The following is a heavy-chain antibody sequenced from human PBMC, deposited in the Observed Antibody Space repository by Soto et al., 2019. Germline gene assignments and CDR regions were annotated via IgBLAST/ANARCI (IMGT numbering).Heavy chain of an antibody. CDR3: ARTSRFEY. D-gene: IGHD6-6*01. V-gene: IGHV4-34*01. CDR2: INHRGST. Sequence: QVQLQQWGAGLLKPSETLSLTCAVYGGSFSNYYWSWVRQPPGKGLEWIGEINHRGSTNYNPSLKSXVXTSVDTSKHQFSLKLSSVTAAETPVYYCARTSRFEYWGQGTLVTVSS. CDR1: GGSFSNYY. J-gene: IGHJ4*02.